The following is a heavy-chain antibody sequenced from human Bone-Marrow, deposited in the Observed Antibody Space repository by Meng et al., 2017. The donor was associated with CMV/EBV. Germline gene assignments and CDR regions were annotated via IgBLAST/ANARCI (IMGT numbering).Heavy chain of an antibody. Sequence: GGPLRLSCAASGFTFSSYGISWVRQAPGQGLEWMGWISAYNGNTNYAQKLQGRVTMTTDTSTSTAYMELRGLRSDDTAVYYCARDFDFWSGYPDYYGMDVWGQGTTVTVSS. CDR2: ISAYNGNT. CDR3: ARDFDFWSGYPDYYGMDV. V-gene: IGHV1-18*01. J-gene: IGHJ6*02. D-gene: IGHD3-3*01. CDR1: GFTFSSYG.